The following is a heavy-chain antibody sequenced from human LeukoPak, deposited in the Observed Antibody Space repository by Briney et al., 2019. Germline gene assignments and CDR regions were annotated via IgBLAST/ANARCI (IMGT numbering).Heavy chain of an antibody. CDR2: IYHSGST. Sequence: PSETLSLTCAVYGGSFSGYYWSWIRQPPGKGLEWIGEIYHSGSTNYNPSLKSRVTISVDTSKNQFSLKLSSVTAADTAVYYCARVGYCSSTSCYASDYWGQGTLVTVSS. J-gene: IGHJ4*02. CDR1: GGSFSGYY. D-gene: IGHD2-2*01. CDR3: ARVGYCSSTSCYASDY. V-gene: IGHV4-34*01.